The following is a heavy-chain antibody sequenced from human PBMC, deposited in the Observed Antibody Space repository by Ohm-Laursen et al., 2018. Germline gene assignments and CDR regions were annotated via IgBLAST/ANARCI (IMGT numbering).Heavy chain of an antibody. CDR2: IYTSGST. Sequence: SETLSLTCTVSGGSISSGGYYWSWIRQHPGKGLEWIGRIYTSGSTNYNPSLKSRVTMSVDTSKNQFSLKLSSVTAADTAVYYCARVCSGGSCYTYGMDVWGQGTTVTVSS. J-gene: IGHJ6*02. CDR1: GGSISSGGYY. V-gene: IGHV4-61*08. D-gene: IGHD2-15*01. CDR3: ARVCSGGSCYTYGMDV.